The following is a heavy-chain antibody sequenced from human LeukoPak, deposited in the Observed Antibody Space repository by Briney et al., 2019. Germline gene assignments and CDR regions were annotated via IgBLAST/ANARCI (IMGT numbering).Heavy chain of an antibody. CDR2: ISSSSYI. CDR3: ASFLTTVTPSPKNYYYYGMDV. D-gene: IGHD4-17*01. J-gene: IGHJ6*02. CDR1: GFTFSSYS. Sequence: GGSLRLSCAASGFTFSSYSMNWVRQAPGKGLEWVSSISSSSYIYYADSVKGRFTISRDNAKNSLYLQMNSLRAEDTAVYYCASFLTTVTPSPKNYYYYGMDVWGQGTTVTVSS. V-gene: IGHV3-21*01.